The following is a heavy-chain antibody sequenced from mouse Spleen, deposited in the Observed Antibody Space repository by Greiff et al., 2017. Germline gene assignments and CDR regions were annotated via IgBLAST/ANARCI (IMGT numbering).Heavy chain of an antibody. CDR1: GYTFTSYW. D-gene: IGHD2-10*02. J-gene: IGHJ3*01. CDR3: AREYGKGAY. Sequence: VQLQQPGAELVKPGASVKLSCKASGYTFTSYWMQWVKQRPGQGLEWIGEIDPSDSYTNYNQKFKGKATLTVDTSSSTAYMQLSSLTSEDSAVYYCAREYGKGAYWGQGTLVTVSA. CDR2: IDPSDSYT. V-gene: IGHV1-50*01.